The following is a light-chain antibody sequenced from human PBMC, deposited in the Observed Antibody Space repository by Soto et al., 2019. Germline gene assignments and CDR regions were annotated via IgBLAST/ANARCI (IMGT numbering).Light chain of an antibody. CDR3: QQSYSSPWT. J-gene: IGKJ1*01. V-gene: IGKV1-39*01. Sequence: DIQMTQSPSSLSASVRDSVTITCRASQNIRNYLNWYQQKPGRAPKILIYAASSLQSGVPSRFSGGGSGTDFTLTITCLQPEDFATYYCQQSYSSPWTFGQGTKVEIK. CDR2: AAS. CDR1: QNIRNY.